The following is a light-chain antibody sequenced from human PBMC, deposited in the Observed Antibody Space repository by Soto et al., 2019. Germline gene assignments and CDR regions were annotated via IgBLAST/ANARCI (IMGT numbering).Light chain of an antibody. CDR1: SSDDGGYNY. CDR2: DVS. V-gene: IGLV2-14*01. J-gene: IGLJ1*01. CDR3: SSYTSSSTLYV. Sequence: LTQPASVSGSPGQSITISCTGTSSDDGGYNYVSRYQQHPGKAPKLMIYDVSNRPSGVSNRFSGSKSGNTASLTISGLQAEDEADYYCSSYTSSSTLYVFGTGTRSPS.